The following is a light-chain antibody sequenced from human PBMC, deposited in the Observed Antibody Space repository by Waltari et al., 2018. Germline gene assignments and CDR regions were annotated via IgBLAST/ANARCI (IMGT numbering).Light chain of an antibody. Sequence: QLTQPPSSLSASVGDRVIITCPASQDISSSLNWYQQKPGKAPKVLIYFGNRLESGVPSRFSGSGSGTEFTLTISSLQPEDFAIYYCQQSKSLPLTFGGGTKVEIK. V-gene: IGKV1-13*02. CDR3: QQSKSLPLT. CDR1: QDISSS. J-gene: IGKJ4*01. CDR2: FGN.